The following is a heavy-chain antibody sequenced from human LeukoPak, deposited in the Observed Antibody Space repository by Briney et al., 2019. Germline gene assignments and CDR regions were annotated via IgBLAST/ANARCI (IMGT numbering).Heavy chain of an antibody. D-gene: IGHD1-20*01. Sequence: NASETLSLTCTVSGYSISSGYYWGWIRQPPGKGLEWIGSIYHSGSTYYNPSLKSRVTISVDTSKNQSSLKLRSVTAADTAVYYCARPITGTTGLGYYYYMDVWGKGTTVTVSS. CDR3: ARPITGTTGLGYYYYMDV. CDR2: IYHSGST. V-gene: IGHV4-38-2*02. J-gene: IGHJ6*03. CDR1: GYSISSGYY.